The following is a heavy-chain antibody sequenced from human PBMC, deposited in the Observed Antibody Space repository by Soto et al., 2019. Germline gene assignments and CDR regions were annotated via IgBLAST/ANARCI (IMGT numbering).Heavy chain of an antibody. CDR1: GGTFSSYT. Sequence: QVQLVQSGAEVKKPGSSVKVSCKASGGTFSSYTISWVRQAPGQGLEWMGRIIPILGIANYAQKFQGRVKITADKSTSTAYMELSSLRSEDTAVYYCARDPPSLSTVTDTGGGLDYWGQGTLVTVSS. CDR3: ARDPPSLSTVTDTGGGLDY. V-gene: IGHV1-69*08. D-gene: IGHD4-17*01. J-gene: IGHJ4*02. CDR2: IIPILGIA.